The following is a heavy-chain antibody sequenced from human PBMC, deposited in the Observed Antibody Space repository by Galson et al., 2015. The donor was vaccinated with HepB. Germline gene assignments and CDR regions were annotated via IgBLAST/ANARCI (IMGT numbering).Heavy chain of an antibody. CDR1: GDSVSSHSAV. V-gene: IGHV6-1*01. D-gene: IGHD4-17*01. CDR3: AKGSGAYGDYAGDYYYYYMDV. Sequence: CAISGDSVSSHSAVWNWIRQSPSRGLEWLGRTYHRSKWYNDYAVSVKSRITINPDTSKNQFSLQLNSVTPEDTAVYYCAKGSGAYGDYAGDYYYYYMDVWGKGTTVTVSS. J-gene: IGHJ6*03. CDR2: TYHRSKWYN.